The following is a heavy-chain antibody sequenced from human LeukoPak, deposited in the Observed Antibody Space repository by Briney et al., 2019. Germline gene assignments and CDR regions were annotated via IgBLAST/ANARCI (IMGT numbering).Heavy chain of an antibody. V-gene: IGHV3-33*06. CDR2: TWSDGTEK. D-gene: IGHD4-11*01. Sequence: GGSLRLSCAASGFTYSHYGMHWVRQAPGKGLEWVAVTWSDGTEKYYADAVKGRFTISRDNSRNTLYLQMNSLRGEDTAVYYCAKDAQRGFDYSNSLEYWGQGTLVTVSS. J-gene: IGHJ4*02. CDR3: AKDAQRGFDYSNSLEY. CDR1: GFTYSHYG.